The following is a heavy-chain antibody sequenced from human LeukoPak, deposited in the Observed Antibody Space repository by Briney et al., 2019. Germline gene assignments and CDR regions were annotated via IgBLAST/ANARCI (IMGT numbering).Heavy chain of an antibody. J-gene: IGHJ6*02. V-gene: IGHV3-48*01. CDR3: ARGTSSFYYYYYAMDV. CDR2: ISGSSSAI. CDR1: GFTFSSYS. Sequence: GGSLRLSCAASGFTFSSYSMNWVRQAPGKGLEWVSYISGSSSAIYYADSVRGRFTISRDNAKNSLYLRMNSLRAEDTAVFYCARGTSSFYYYYYAMDVWGQGTTVTVSS. D-gene: IGHD2-2*01.